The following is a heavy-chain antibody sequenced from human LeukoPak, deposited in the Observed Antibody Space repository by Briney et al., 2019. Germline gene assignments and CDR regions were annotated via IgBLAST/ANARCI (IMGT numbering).Heavy chain of an antibody. J-gene: IGHJ4*02. Sequence: ASVKVSCKASGYTFTGYYMHWVRQAPGQGLEWMGWINPNSGGTNYAQKFQGWVTVTRDTSISTAYMELSRLRSDDTAVYYCARGEPEYSSSLFYFDYWGQGTLVTVSS. V-gene: IGHV1-2*04. CDR3: ARGEPEYSSSLFYFDY. CDR2: INPNSGGT. D-gene: IGHD6-6*01. CDR1: GYTFTGYY.